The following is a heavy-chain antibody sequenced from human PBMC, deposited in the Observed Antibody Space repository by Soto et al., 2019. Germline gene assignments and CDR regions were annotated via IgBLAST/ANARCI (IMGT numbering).Heavy chain of an antibody. J-gene: IGHJ4*02. CDR1: GGSITSSSHY. Sequence: QLQLQESGPGLVKPSETLSLTCTVSGGSITSSSHYWGWIRQPPGKGLECIGNIYYDGNTYYNPSLMSRVTISLDTSKIQFSLRLNSVTAADTAVYYCARSSITPRLFMYPFDYWGQGTLVTVSS. CDR2: IYYDGNT. V-gene: IGHV4-39*01. D-gene: IGHD6-6*01. CDR3: ARSSITPRLFMYPFDY.